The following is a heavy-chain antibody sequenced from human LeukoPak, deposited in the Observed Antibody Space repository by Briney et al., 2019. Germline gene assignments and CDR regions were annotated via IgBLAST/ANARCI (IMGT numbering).Heavy chain of an antibody. CDR3: ARTRKLVGATWITYYYYMDV. D-gene: IGHD1-26*01. CDR1: GFTFDDYG. V-gene: IGHV3-20*04. Sequence: GGSLRLSCAASGFTFDDYGMSWVRQAPGKGLEWVSGINWNGGSTGYADSVKGRFTISRDNAKNSLYLQMNSLRAEDTALYYCARTRKLVGATWITYYYYMDVWGKGTTVTVSS. J-gene: IGHJ6*03. CDR2: INWNGGST.